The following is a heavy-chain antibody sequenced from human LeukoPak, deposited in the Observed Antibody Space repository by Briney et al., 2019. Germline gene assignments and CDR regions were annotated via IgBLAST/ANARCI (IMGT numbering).Heavy chain of an antibody. CDR1: GFTFDDYA. CDR2: ISWNSGSI. J-gene: IGHJ4*02. V-gene: IGHV3-9*01. CDR3: ARGVREAGY. Sequence: PGGSLRLSCAASGFTFDDYAMHWVRQAPGKGLEWVSGISWNSGSIGYADSVKGRFTISRDNAKNSLYLQMNSLRAEDTAVYYCARGVREAGYWGQGTLVTVSS. D-gene: IGHD3-10*01.